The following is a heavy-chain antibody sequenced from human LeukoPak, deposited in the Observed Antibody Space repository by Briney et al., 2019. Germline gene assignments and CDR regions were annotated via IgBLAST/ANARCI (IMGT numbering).Heavy chain of an antibody. CDR3: ARVGIYYDTSGYYWPHYFDP. Sequence: SETLSLTCTVSGGSISSSSYYWGWIRQPPGKGLERIGSIYYSGSTYHNPSLKSRVTISVDTSKNQFSLKLSSVTAADTAVYYCARVGIYYDTSGYYWPHYFDPWGQGTLVTVSS. J-gene: IGHJ5*02. D-gene: IGHD3-22*01. CDR1: GGSISSSSYY. V-gene: IGHV4-39*07. CDR2: IYYSGST.